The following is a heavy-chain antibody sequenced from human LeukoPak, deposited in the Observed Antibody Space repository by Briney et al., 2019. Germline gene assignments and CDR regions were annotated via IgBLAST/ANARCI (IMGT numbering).Heavy chain of an antibody. CDR3: ARGRRIAGATLNWFDP. J-gene: IGHJ5*02. D-gene: IGHD6-13*01. CDR1: GFTFSSYG. CDR2: IKQDGSEK. V-gene: IGHV3-7*01. Sequence: GGSLRLSCAASGFTFSSYGMSWVRQAPGKGLEWVANIKQDGSEKYYVDSVKGRFTISRDNAKNSLYLQMNSLRAEDTAVYYCARGRRIAGATLNWFDPWGQGTLVTVSS.